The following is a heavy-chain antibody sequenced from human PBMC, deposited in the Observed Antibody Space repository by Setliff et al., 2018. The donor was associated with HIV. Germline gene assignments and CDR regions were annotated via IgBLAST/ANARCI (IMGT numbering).Heavy chain of an antibody. Sequence: ASVKVSCKASGYTFTAYYIHWVRQAPGQGLEWMGWINPYSGGTNYAQNFQGWVTMTRDTSITTAYMELSRMTSDDTALYFCVREVRAAYKGPLWFGQSDPRPDTFDIWGQGTMVTVSS. V-gene: IGHV1-2*04. CDR3: VREVRAAYKGPLWFGQSDPRPDTFDI. D-gene: IGHD3-10*01. CDR1: GYTFTAYY. CDR2: INPYSGGT. J-gene: IGHJ3*02.